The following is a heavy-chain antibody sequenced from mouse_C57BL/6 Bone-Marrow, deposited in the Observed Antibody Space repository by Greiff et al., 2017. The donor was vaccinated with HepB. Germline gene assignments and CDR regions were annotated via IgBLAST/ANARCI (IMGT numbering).Heavy chain of an antibody. Sequence: EVQLVESEGGLVQPGSSMKLSCTASGFTFSDYYMAWVRQVPEKGLEWVANINYDGSSTYYLDSLKSRFIISRDNAKNILYLQMSSLKSEDTATYYCARDRGTVVATGYFDVWGTGTTVTVSS. CDR3: ARDRGTVVATGYFDV. CDR2: INYDGSST. CDR1: GFTFSDYY. J-gene: IGHJ1*03. V-gene: IGHV5-16*01. D-gene: IGHD1-1*01.